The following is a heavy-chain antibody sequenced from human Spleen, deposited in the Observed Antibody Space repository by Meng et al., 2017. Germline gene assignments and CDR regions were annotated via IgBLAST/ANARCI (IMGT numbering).Heavy chain of an antibody. V-gene: IGHV3-7*01. J-gene: IGHJ4*02. CDR1: GFTFSNAW. CDR2: IKHDGTET. Sequence: GESLKISCAASGFTFSNAWMTWVRQAPGKGLEWVANIKHDGTETHYVDSLKGRFSISRDNAKNSLYLHMNSLRVEDTGVYYCARERERSSSWSDYWGQGTLVTVSS. D-gene: IGHD6-13*01. CDR3: ARERERSSSWSDY.